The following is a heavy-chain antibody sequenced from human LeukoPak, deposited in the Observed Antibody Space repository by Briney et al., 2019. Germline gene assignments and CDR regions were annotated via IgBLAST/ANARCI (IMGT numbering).Heavy chain of an antibody. CDR1: GYTFTDYY. Sequence: ASVKVSCKASGYTFTDYYIHWLRQAPGQGLESMGWINRNSGGTKSPQKFQGRVTMTRDTSISTVYMELSSLRSDDTAVYYCAGTCPRDGYNGPRYWGQGTLVTVSS. CDR2: INRNSGGT. V-gene: IGHV1-2*02. CDR3: AGTCPRDGYNGPRY. J-gene: IGHJ4*02. D-gene: IGHD5-24*01.